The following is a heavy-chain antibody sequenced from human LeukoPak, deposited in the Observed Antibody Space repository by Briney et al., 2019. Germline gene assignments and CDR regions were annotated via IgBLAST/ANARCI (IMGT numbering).Heavy chain of an antibody. Sequence: SETLSLTCTVSGGSISSYYWSWIRQPPGKGLEWIGYIYYSGSTNYNPSLKSRVTISVDTSKNQFSLKLSSVTAADTAVYYCARVKWELLDGSNAFDIWGQGTMVTVSS. CDR1: GGSISSYY. V-gene: IGHV4-59*01. J-gene: IGHJ3*02. CDR2: IYYSGST. D-gene: IGHD1-26*01. CDR3: ARVKWELLDGSNAFDI.